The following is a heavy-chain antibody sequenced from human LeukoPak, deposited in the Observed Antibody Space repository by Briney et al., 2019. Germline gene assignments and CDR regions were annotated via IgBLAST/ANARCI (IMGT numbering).Heavy chain of an antibody. CDR2: IDSSGRTI. CDR1: GFTFSSYE. D-gene: IGHD3-10*01. J-gene: IGHJ6*03. V-gene: IGHV3-48*03. Sequence: GGSLRLSCAASGFTFSSYEVNWVRQAPGKGLEWVLYIDSSGRTIHYADSVKGRFTISRENAKNSLYLQMNSLRAEDTADYYCARGVGRASYYYYMDAWGKGTTVTVSS. CDR3: ARGVGRASYYYYMDA.